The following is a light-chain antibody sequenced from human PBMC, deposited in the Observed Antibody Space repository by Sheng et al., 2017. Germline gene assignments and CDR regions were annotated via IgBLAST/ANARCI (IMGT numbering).Light chain of an antibody. Sequence: DIQMTQSPSSLSASVGDTITISCHASQDISDYINWYQQTPGKAPKLLIFDASYLETGVPSRFSGTGFGTDFTFTISGLQPEDFGTYYCQHYDRLPYTFGQGTRLEIK. CDR1: QDISDY. V-gene: IGKV1-33*01. J-gene: IGKJ2*01. CDR3: QHYDRLPYT. CDR2: DAS.